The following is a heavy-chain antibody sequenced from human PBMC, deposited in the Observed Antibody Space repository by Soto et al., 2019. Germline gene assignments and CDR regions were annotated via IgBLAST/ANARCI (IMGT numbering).Heavy chain of an antibody. CDR1: GDSISSYY. CDR2: LYYGRSA. Sequence: QVQLQESGPGLVKPSETLSLTCAVSGDSISSYYCMWIRQPPGKGLESIGYLYYGRSANYNPSLKSRVPLSGDTSTNQCSLTLSSMTAADTAVYYCAIRSMAVVPEYWGQGTLVTVSS. CDR3: AIRSMAVVPEY. V-gene: IGHV4-59*01. J-gene: IGHJ4*02. D-gene: IGHD3-22*01.